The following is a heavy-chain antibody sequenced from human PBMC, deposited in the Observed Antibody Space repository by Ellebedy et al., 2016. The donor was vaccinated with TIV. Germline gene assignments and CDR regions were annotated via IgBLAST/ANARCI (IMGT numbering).Heavy chain of an antibody. CDR1: GFTFSNYW. D-gene: IGHD4-23*01. CDR2: IKTDGSEK. J-gene: IGHJ6*02. V-gene: IGHV3-7*01. CDR3: ARSDYGSTTWGLYYYYSMDV. Sequence: GESLKISCAASGFTFSNYWMGWVRQSPERGLEWVANIKTDGSEKAYVDSLKGRFTISRDTANNSLYLQMNSLRAEDTAVYYCARSDYGSTTWGLYYYYSMDVWGQGTTVTVSS.